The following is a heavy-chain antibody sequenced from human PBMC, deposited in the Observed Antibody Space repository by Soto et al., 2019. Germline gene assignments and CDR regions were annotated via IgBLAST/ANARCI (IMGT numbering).Heavy chain of an antibody. V-gene: IGHV1-18*01. CDR2: ISAYNGNT. CDR3: TRVTLTGAGGDY. D-gene: IGHD3-9*01. J-gene: IGHJ4*02. CDR1: GYTFSSFG. Sequence: ASVKVSCKASGYTFSSFGISWVRQAPGQGLEWMGWISAYNGNTDYAQKLQDRVTMTTDTSTNTANMELRSLTSDDTAVYYCTRVTLTGAGGDYWGQGTPVTVSS.